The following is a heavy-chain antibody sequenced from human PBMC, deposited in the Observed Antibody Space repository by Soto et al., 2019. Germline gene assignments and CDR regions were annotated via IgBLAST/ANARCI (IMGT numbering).Heavy chain of an antibody. CDR3: ARESGYQLDYYYGMDV. CDR1: GGTFSSYA. Sequence: SVKVSCKASGGTFSSYAISWVRQAPGQGLEWMGGIIPIFGTANYAQKFQGRVTITADKSTSTAYMELSSLRSEDTAVYYCARESGYQLDYYYGMDVWGQGTTVTVSS. D-gene: IGHD6-6*01. V-gene: IGHV1-69*06. CDR2: IIPIFGTA. J-gene: IGHJ6*02.